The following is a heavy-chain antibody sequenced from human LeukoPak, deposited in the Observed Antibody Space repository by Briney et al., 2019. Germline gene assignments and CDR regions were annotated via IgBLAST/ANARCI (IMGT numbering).Heavy chain of an antibody. CDR1: GFTFSSYS. J-gene: IGHJ5*02. CDR2: ISSSSSTI. V-gene: IGHV3-48*01. D-gene: IGHD3-9*01. Sequence: PGGSLRLSCAASGFTFSSYSMNWVRQAPGKGLEWVSYISSSSSTIYYADSVKGRFTISRDNAKNSLYLQMNSLRAEDTAVYYCARDFDLVRYFDWSLNWFDPWGQGTLVTVSS. CDR3: ARDFDLVRYFDWSLNWFDP.